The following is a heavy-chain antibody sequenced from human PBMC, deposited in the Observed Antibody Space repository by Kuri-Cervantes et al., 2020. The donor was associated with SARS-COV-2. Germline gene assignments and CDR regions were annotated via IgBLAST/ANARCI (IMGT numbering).Heavy chain of an antibody. CDR1: GYTFTSYG. CDR3: AREGSMVRGNYYMDV. CDR2: ISAYNGNT. Sequence: ASVKVSCKASGYTFTSYGISWVRQAPGQGLEWMGWISAYNGNTNYAQKLQGRVTMTTDTSTSTAYMELSSLRSEDTAVYYCAREGSMVRGNYYMDVWGKGTTVTVSS. J-gene: IGHJ6*03. V-gene: IGHV1-18*01. D-gene: IGHD3-10*01.